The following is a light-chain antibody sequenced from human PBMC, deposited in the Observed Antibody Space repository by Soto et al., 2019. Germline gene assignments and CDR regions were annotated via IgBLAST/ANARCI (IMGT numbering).Light chain of an antibody. Sequence: QSVVTQPASESGSPGESITISCTGTSSDIGSYDLVSWYQQHPGTAPKLIIYEVTKRPSGVSTRFSGSKSGNTASLTISGLQAVDEADYYCCSFADFTYVFGTGTKVTVL. V-gene: IGLV2-23*02. CDR2: EVT. CDR3: CSFADFTYV. CDR1: SSDIGSYDL. J-gene: IGLJ1*01.